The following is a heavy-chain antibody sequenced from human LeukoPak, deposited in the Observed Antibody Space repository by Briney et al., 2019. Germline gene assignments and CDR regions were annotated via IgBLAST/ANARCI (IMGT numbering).Heavy chain of an antibody. J-gene: IGHJ6*02. Sequence: ASVKVSCKASGYTFTSYGISWVRQAPGQGLEWMGWISAYNGNTNYAQKLQGRLTMTTDTSTSTAYMELRSLRSDDTAVYYCARVGGGGWIQLWFSPYGMDVWGQGTTVTVSS. CDR3: ARVGGGGWIQLWFSPYGMDV. D-gene: IGHD5-18*01. CDR1: GYTFTSYG. V-gene: IGHV1-18*01. CDR2: ISAYNGNT.